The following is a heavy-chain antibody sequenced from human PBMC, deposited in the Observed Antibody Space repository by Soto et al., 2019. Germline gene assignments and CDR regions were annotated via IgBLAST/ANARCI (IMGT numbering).Heavy chain of an antibody. CDR1: GGSISSGDYY. D-gene: IGHD5-12*01. Sequence: SETLSLTCTVSGGSISSGDYYWSWIRQPPGKGLEWIGYIYYSGSTYYNPSLKSRVTISVDTSKNQFSLKLSSVTAADTAVYYCARDRHDPNHGWLRLRHWFDPWGQGTLVTVSS. CDR3: ARDRHDPNHGWLRLRHWFDP. CDR2: IYYSGST. J-gene: IGHJ5*02. V-gene: IGHV4-30-4*01.